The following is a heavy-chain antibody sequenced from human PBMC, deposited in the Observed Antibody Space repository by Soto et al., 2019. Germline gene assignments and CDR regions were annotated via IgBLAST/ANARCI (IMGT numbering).Heavy chain of an antibody. D-gene: IGHD6-19*01. CDR3: ARVAVAGTRVDY. CDR1: GGSISSSNW. J-gene: IGHJ4*02. CDR2: IYHSGST. V-gene: IGHV4-4*02. Sequence: QVQLQESGPGLVKPSGTLSLTCAVSGGSISSSNWWSWVRQPPGKGLEWIGEIYHSGSTNYNPSLTGRVPISVDKSKNPFSLKLSSVTAADTAVYYCARVAVAGTRVDYWGQGTLVTVSS.